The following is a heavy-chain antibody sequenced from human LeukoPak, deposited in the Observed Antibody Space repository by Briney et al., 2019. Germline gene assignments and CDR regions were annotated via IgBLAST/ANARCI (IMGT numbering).Heavy chain of an antibody. CDR3: ARDRDGYGLDY. Sequence: SETLSLTCAVSGDSISSGGYSWSWIRQPPGKGLEWIGYIYHSGSTYYNPSLKSRVTISVDRSKNQFSLKLSSVTAADTAVYYCARDRDGYGLDYWGQGTLVTVSS. CDR2: IYHSGST. D-gene: IGHD5-24*01. J-gene: IGHJ4*02. CDR1: GDSISSGGYS. V-gene: IGHV4-30-2*01.